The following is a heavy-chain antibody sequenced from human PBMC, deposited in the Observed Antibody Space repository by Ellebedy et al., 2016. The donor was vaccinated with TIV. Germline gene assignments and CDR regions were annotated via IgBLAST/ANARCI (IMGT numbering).Heavy chain of an antibody. CDR3: ARDKGGEYSGYEQRPFDC. CDR2: TSYDGSNK. Sequence: GESLKISCTASGFTFSHYAMHWVRQTPGKGLEWVAVTSYDGSNKYYPDSVKGRFTISRDNSKNTLYLQMNSLTPEDTAVYYCARDKGGEYSGYEQRPFDCWGQGTLVTVSS. V-gene: IGHV3-30*01. CDR1: GFTFSHYA. J-gene: IGHJ4*02. D-gene: IGHD5-12*01.